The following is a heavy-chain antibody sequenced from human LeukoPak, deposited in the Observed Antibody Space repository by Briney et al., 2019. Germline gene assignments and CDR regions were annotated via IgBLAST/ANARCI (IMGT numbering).Heavy chain of an antibody. CDR1: GGSISSYY. D-gene: IGHD3-22*01. Sequence: SETLSLTCTVSGGSISSYYWSWIWQPPGKGLEWIGYIYYSGSTNYNPSLKSRVTISVDTSKNQFSLKLSSVTAADTAVYYCARDYDSSGYSGFDYWGQGTLVTVSS. V-gene: IGHV4-59*01. J-gene: IGHJ4*02. CDR2: IYYSGST. CDR3: ARDYDSSGYSGFDY.